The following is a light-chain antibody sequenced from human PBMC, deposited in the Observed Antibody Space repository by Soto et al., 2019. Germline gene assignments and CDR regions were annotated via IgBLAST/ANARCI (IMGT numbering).Light chain of an antibody. V-gene: IGKV3-20*01. Sequence: VFTHSPFTLSLSPLHRATLSCRASQSVSNNYLAWYQQKPGQAPRLLIYGASNRATGIPDRFSGSGSGTDFTLTISRLEPEDFAVYYCQQYGSSGTFGQGTKVDIK. CDR3: QQYGSSGT. CDR2: GAS. J-gene: IGKJ1*01. CDR1: QSVSNNY.